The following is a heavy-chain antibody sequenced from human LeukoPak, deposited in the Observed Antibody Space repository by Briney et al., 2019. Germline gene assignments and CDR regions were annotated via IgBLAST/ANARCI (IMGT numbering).Heavy chain of an antibody. V-gene: IGHV4-59*01. CDR2: IYYSGST. J-gene: IGHJ5*02. CDR1: GGSISGYY. CDR3: ARGCSAGTPHNWFDP. D-gene: IGHD6-13*01. Sequence: SETLSLTCTASGGSISGYYWSWIRQPPGKGLEWIGNIYYSGSTNYNPSLKSRVTISVDTSKNQFSLKLSSVTAADTAVYYCARGCSAGTPHNWFDPWGQGTLVTVSS.